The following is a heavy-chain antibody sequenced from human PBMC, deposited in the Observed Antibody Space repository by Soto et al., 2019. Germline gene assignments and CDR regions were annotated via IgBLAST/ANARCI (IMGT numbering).Heavy chain of an antibody. CDR3: EREVVGMVSDD. CDR2: INSDGRFT. D-gene: IGHD3-10*01. Sequence: EVQLVESGGGLVQPGGSLRLSCVGSGFRFSNYWMHWVRQVPGEGPVWVSRINSDGRFTNYADSVKGRFTVSRDNAKNTVYLQMNSLRAEDTAVYHCEREVVGMVSDDWGQGTLVAVSS. J-gene: IGHJ4*02. CDR1: GFRFSNYW. V-gene: IGHV3-74*01.